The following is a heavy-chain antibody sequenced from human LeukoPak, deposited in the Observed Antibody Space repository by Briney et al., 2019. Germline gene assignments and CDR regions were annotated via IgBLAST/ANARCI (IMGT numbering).Heavy chain of an antibody. V-gene: IGHV1-69*13. CDR2: IIPIFGTA. Sequence: ASVKVSCKASGGTFSSYATSWVRQAPGQGLEWMGGIIPIFGTANYAQKFQGRVTITADESTSTAYMELSSLRSEDTAVYYCVRDGEGVAISVNYWFAPWGQGTLVTVSS. D-gene: IGHD3-10*01. CDR1: GGTFSSYA. CDR3: VRDGEGVAISVNYWFAP. J-gene: IGHJ5*02.